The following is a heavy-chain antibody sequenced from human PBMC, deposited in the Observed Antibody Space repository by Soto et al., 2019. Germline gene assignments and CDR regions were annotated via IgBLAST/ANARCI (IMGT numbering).Heavy chain of an antibody. V-gene: IGHV1-69*13. CDR2: IIPIFGTA. CDR3: ARHVSYGPHHPFDY. CDR1: GGTFSSYA. D-gene: IGHD5-18*01. Sequence: SVKVSCKASGGTFSSYAISWVRQAPGQGLEWMGGIIPIFGTANYAQKFQGRVTITADESTSTAYMELSSLRSEDTAVYYCARHVSYGPHHPFDYWGQGTLVTVSS. J-gene: IGHJ4*02.